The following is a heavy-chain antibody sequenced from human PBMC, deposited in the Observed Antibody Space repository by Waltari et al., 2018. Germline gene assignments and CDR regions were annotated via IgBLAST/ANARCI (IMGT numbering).Heavy chain of an antibody. Sequence: QVQLQQWGAGLLKPSETLSLTCAVYGGSFSGYYWSWIRQPPGKGLEWIGEINHSGSTNYNPSLKSRVTISVDTSKNQFSLKLSSVTAADTAVYYCARGLRTVRFPRYYYYYMDVWGKGTTVTISS. CDR2: INHSGST. J-gene: IGHJ6*03. CDR1: GGSFSGYY. CDR3: ARGLRTVRFPRYYYYYMDV. V-gene: IGHV4-34*01. D-gene: IGHD4-4*01.